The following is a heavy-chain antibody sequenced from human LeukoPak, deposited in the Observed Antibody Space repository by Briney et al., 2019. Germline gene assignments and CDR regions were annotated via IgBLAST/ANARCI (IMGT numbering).Heavy chain of an antibody. CDR1: GYTFTGYY. D-gene: IGHD2-21*02. CDR3: ARDRDCGGDCFYYYYYGMDV. J-gene: IGHJ6*02. CDR2: INPNSGGT. V-gene: IGHV1-2*02. Sequence: GASVKVSCKASGYTFTGYYMHWVRQAPGQGLAWMGWINPNSGGTNYAQKFQGRVTMTRDTSISTAYMELSRLRSDDTAVYYCARDRDCGGDCFYYYYYGMDVWGQGTTVTVSS.